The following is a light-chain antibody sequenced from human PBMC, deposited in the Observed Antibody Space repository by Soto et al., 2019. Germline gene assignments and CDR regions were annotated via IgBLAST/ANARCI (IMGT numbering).Light chain of an antibody. Sequence: QSALTQPASVSGSPGQSITISCTGTSSDVGSYNLVSWYQHHPGKAPKLMIYEGNKRPSGVSNRFSASKSGNTASLTISGLQAEDEADYYCCSYAGVSTFVIFGGGTKLTVL. CDR3: CSYAGVSTFVI. J-gene: IGLJ2*01. V-gene: IGLV2-23*03. CDR1: SSDVGSYNL. CDR2: EGN.